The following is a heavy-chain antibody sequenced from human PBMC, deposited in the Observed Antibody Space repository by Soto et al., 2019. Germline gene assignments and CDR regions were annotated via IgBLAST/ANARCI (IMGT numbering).Heavy chain of an antibody. D-gene: IGHD2-2*01. CDR2: MNPNRGNT. V-gene: IGHV1-8*01. CDR1: GYTFTSYD. CDR3: ARGYCSSTSCYYYYYGMDV. J-gene: IGHJ6*02. Sequence: GASVKVSCKASGYTFTSYDINWVRQDTGQGHEWMGWMNPNRGNTGNEQKFQGRVTMTRNSSISTAYMELSSLRSEYTAVYYCARGYCSSTSCYYYYYGMDVWCQGTTVTVSS.